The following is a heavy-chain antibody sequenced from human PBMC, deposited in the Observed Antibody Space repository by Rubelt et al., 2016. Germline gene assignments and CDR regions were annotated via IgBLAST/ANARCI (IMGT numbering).Heavy chain of an antibody. V-gene: IGHV3-64D*09. CDR2: ISSNGGST. J-gene: IGHJ6*02. Sequence: EVQLVESGGGLVQPGGSLRLSCSASGFTFSSYAMHWVRQAPGKGLEYVSAISSNGGSTYYADSVKGRFTISRDNSKNTLYLQMSSLRAEDTAVYYGVKQGLWFGESRWVYYGMDVWGQGTTVTVSS. D-gene: IGHD3-10*01. CDR1: GFTFSSYA. CDR3: VKQGLWFGESRWVYYGMDV.